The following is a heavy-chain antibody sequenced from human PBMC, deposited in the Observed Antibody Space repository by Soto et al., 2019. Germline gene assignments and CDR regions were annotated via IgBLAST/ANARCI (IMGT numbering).Heavy chain of an antibody. Sequence: SETLSLTCTVSGGSISSGDYYWSWIRQPPGKGLEWIGYIYYSGSTYYNPSLKSRVTISVDTSKNQFSLKLSSVTAADTAVYYCARLKGSYYHKLPFDYWGQGTLVTVSS. D-gene: IGHD3-10*01. J-gene: IGHJ4*02. CDR3: ARLKGSYYHKLPFDY. V-gene: IGHV4-30-4*01. CDR2: IYYSGST. CDR1: GGSISSGDYY.